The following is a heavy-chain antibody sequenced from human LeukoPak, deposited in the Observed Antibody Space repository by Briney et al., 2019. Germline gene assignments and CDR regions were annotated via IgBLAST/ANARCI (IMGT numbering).Heavy chain of an antibody. J-gene: IGHJ3*02. CDR1: GFTFSSYT. D-gene: IGHD3-16*02. CDR3: ARKLRLGELSPSDAFDI. V-gene: IGHV3-21*01. CDR2: ISSSSSHI. Sequence: PGGSLRLSCAASGFTFSSYTINWVRQAPGKGLEWVSCISSSSSHIYYADSVKGRFTISRDNAKNSLYLQMNSLRAEDTAVYYCARKLRLGELSPSDAFDIWGQGTMVTVSS.